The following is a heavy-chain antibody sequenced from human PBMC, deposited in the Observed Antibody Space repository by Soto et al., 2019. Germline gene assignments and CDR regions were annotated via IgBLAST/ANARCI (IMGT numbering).Heavy chain of an antibody. V-gene: IGHV3-23*01. D-gene: IGHD3-10*01. J-gene: IGHJ4*02. CDR3: ARHGERSFDY. Sequence: EVQLLESGGGLIHPGGSLRLSCVASGFTLSNYPMSWVSQAPGKGLEWVSAGSSGSNTYYADSVKGRFTISRDNSKNTVYLQMNSLRVEDTAIYYCARHGERSFDYWGQGTLVTVSS. CDR2: GSSGSNT. CDR1: GFTLSNYP.